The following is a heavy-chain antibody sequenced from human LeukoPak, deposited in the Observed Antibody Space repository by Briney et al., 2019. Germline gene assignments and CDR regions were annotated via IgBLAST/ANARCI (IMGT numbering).Heavy chain of an antibody. J-gene: IGHJ2*01. V-gene: IGHV3-48*01. CDR2: ISSSSSTI. D-gene: IGHD2-2*02. CDR1: GFTFSSYS. CDR3: ARAGIPSYLTSFRYWYFDL. Sequence: GGSLRLSCAASGFTFSSYSMNWVRQAPGKGLEWVSYISSSSSTIDYADSVKGRFTISRDNAKNSLYLQMNSLRAEDTAVYYCARAGIPSYLTSFRYWYFDLWGRGTLVTVSS.